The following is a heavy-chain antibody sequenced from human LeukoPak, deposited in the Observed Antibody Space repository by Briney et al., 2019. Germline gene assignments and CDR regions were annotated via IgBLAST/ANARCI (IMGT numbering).Heavy chain of an antibody. CDR2: INPHSGGR. D-gene: IGHD3-22*01. V-gene: IGHV1-2*04. CDR1: GYTFTGCY. Sequence: ASVKVSCMASGYTFTGCYMHWVRPAPGQGLEWMRWINPHSGGRNYAQKFQGWVTMTRDTSISTAYMELSRLRSHDTSVYYCARSGNVYYYDSSGYYRNNWFDPWGQGTLVTVSS. CDR3: ARSGNVYYYDSSGYYRNNWFDP. J-gene: IGHJ5*02.